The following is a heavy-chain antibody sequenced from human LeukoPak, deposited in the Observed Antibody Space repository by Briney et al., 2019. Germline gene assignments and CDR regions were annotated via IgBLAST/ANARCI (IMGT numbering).Heavy chain of an antibody. CDR2: INHSGST. V-gene: IGHV4-34*01. Sequence: SETLSLTCAVYGGSFSGYYWSWIRQPPGKGLEWIGEINHSGSTNYNPSLKSRVTISVDTSKNQFSLKLSSVTAADTAVYYCARGHFVAARPKLPYGYWGQGTLVTVSS. CDR3: ARGHFVAARPKLPYGY. CDR1: GGSFSGYY. D-gene: IGHD6-6*01. J-gene: IGHJ4*02.